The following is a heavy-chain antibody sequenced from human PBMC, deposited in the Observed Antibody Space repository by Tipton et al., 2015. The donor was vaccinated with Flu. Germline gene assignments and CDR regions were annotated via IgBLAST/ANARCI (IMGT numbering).Heavy chain of an antibody. D-gene: IGHD4-11*01. CDR3: ARRDYSNYVSDPKNWFDP. CDR1: GYSITSGFF. J-gene: IGHJ5*02. Sequence: LRLSCAVSGYSITSGFFWGWIRLPPGKGLEWTATISHTGNTFYYPSLKSRATISEDRSRNQFSLRLSSVTAADTAVYYCARRDYSNYVSDPKNWFDPWGQGTLVTVSS. CDR2: ISHTGNT. V-gene: IGHV4-38-2*01.